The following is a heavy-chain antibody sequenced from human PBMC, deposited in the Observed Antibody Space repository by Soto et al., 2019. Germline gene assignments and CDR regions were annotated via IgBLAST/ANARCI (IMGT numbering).Heavy chain of an antibody. CDR3: AKGVATAVPALDY. V-gene: IGHV3-9*01. CDR2: VSWNSGAK. CDR1: GFSFDDFV. D-gene: IGHD2-21*02. Sequence: SLRLSCVASGFSFDDFVMNWVRQRPGKGLEWVSSVSWNSGAKLYADSVKGRFAISRXXXXKSVYLQMNSLRPDDTAFYYCAKGVATAVPALDYWGQGTLVTVSS. J-gene: IGHJ4*02.